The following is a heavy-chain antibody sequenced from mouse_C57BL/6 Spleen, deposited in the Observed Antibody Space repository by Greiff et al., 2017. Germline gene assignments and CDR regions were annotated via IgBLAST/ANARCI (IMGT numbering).Heavy chain of an antibody. J-gene: IGHJ1*03. D-gene: IGHD2-3*01. CDR1: GYTFTSYW. Sequence: QVQLQQSGAELAKPGASVKLSCKASGYTFTSYWMHWVKQRPGQGLEWIGYINPSSGYTKYNQKFKDKATLTAEKSCSTAYMQLSSLTYEDSAVYDCARSTYDGYYWYFDVWGTGTTVTVSS. V-gene: IGHV1-7*01. CDR2: INPSSGYT. CDR3: ARSTYDGYYWYFDV.